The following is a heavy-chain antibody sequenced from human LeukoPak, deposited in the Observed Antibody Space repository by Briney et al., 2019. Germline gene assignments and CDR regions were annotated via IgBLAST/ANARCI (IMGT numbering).Heavy chain of an antibody. V-gene: IGHV4-59*01. CDR1: GGSISSYY. J-gene: IGHJ4*02. CDR2: IYYSGST. D-gene: IGHD6-13*01. Sequence: SETLSLTCTVSGGSISSYYWSWIRQPPGKGLEWIGYIYYSGSTNYNPSLKSRVTISADTSKNQFSLKLSSVTAADTAVYYCARGGSIAAAGMIFDYWGQGTLVTVSS. CDR3: ARGGSIAAAGMIFDY.